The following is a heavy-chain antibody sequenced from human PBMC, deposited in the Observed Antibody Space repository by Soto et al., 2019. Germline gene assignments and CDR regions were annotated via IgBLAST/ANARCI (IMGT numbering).Heavy chain of an antibody. CDR1: GYTFTAYD. CDR3: ARSRSADY. Sequence: ASVKVSCKASGYTFTAYDINWVRQATGQGLEWVGWMNPNSGYTVYAQKFQGRVTMTRNASINTAYMELSSLRSEDTAVYYCARSRSADYWGQGTLVTVSS. V-gene: IGHV1-8*01. J-gene: IGHJ4*02. CDR2: MNPNSGYT.